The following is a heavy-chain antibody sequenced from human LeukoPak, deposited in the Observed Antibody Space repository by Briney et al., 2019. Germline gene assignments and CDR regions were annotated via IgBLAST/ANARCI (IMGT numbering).Heavy chain of an antibody. V-gene: IGHV3-7*01. Sequence: GDSLRLSCAASGFTFTKYWMTWVRQAPGKGLEWVGNIKQDGSDKNYMDSVKGRFTISRDNTKNSVYLQMSSLRAEDTAVYYCAKEDLGFFDYWGQGTLVTVSS. D-gene: IGHD6-25*01. CDR1: GFTFTKYW. CDR2: IKQDGSDK. CDR3: AKEDLGFFDY. J-gene: IGHJ4*02.